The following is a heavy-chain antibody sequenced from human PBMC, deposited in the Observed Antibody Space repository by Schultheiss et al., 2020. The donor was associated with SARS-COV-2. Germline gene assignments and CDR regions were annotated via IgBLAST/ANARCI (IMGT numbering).Heavy chain of an antibody. V-gene: IGHV3-23*01. CDR2: ISGSGGST. Sequence: GESLKISCAASGFTFDDYAMHWVRQAPGKGLEWVSAISGSGGSTYYADSVKGRFTISRDNSKNTLYLQMNSLRAEDTAVYYCARGVVVPAAIDLRAFDIWGQGTMVTVSS. CDR1: GFTFDDYA. J-gene: IGHJ3*02. CDR3: ARGVVVPAAIDLRAFDI. D-gene: IGHD2-2*02.